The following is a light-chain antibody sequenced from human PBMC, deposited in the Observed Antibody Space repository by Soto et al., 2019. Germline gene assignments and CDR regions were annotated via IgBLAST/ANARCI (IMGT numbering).Light chain of an antibody. CDR2: EVS. CDR1: SSDVGGYNY. CDR3: SAYAGSNFWV. V-gene: IGLV2-8*01. Sequence: QSVLTQPPSASGSPGQSVTISCTGTSSDVGGYNYVSWYQQHPGKAPKLMIYEVSKRPSGVPDRFSGSKSGNTASLTVSGLKAEDEADYYCSAYAGSNFWVFGGGTKLTVL. J-gene: IGLJ3*02.